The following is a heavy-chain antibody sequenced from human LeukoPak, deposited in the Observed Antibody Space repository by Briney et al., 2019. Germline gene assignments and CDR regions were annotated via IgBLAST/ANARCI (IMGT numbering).Heavy chain of an antibody. CDR3: TRAGGSYSPSDY. CDR1: GYTFTSYG. J-gene: IGHJ4*02. V-gene: IGHV1-18*01. Sequence: GASVKVSCKASGYTFTSYGISWVRQAPGQGLEWMGWINAYNDNTNYAQKFQGRVTMTTDTSTSTAYMELRSLTSDDTAVFYCTRAGGSYSPSDYWGQGTLVTVSS. CDR2: INAYNDNT. D-gene: IGHD2-21*01.